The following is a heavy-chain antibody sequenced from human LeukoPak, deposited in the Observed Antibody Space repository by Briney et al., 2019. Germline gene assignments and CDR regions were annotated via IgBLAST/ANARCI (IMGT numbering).Heavy chain of an antibody. V-gene: IGHV4-39*01. CDR2: IYYSGST. CDR1: GGSISSSSYF. CDR3: AVLPWFGESPGN. J-gene: IGHJ4*02. Sequence: SETLSLTCDVSGGSISSSSYFWGWIRQPPGKGLEWIGNIYYSGSTYYNPSLKSRVIISVDTSKNQFSLKLSSVTAADTAVYYCAVLPWFGESPGNWGQGTLVTVSS. D-gene: IGHD3-10*01.